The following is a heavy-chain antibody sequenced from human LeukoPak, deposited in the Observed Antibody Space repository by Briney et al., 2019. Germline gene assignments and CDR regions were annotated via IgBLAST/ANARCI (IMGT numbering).Heavy chain of an antibody. V-gene: IGHV3-21*05. CDR2: ISGSSSYT. CDR3: ASAEEYSAVFDY. J-gene: IGHJ4*02. CDR1: RFTLTGYV. Sequence: GGSLRLSCGPSRFTLTGYVMTSVRQTPGRGLEWVSYISGSSSYTNHADSVKGRFTISRDNAKNTLYLQMNSLRAEDTAVYYCASAEEYSAVFDYWGQGTLVTVSS. D-gene: IGHD6-6*01.